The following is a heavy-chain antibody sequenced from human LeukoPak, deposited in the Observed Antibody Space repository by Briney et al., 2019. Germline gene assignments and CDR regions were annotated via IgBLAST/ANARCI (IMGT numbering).Heavy chain of an antibody. CDR1: XGXXXXXX. Sequence: PSETLSLTCAVXXGXXXXXXXXXIXXXXXKXXEXIXXXNHXGSTNXNPSLKSRVTISVDTSKNQFSLKLSSVTAADTAVYYCARGGRFHVIGMIVVVTPPFDYWGQGTLVTVSS. D-gene: IGHD3-22*01. CDR3: ARGGRFHVIGMIVVVTPPFDY. CDR2: XNHXGST. V-gene: IGHV4-34*01. J-gene: IGHJ4*02.